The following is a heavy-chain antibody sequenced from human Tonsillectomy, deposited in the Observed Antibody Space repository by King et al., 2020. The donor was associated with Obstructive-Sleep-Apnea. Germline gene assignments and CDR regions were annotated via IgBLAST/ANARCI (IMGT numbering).Heavy chain of an antibody. CDR3: ARDLRRDGYNRLYYYGMDV. J-gene: IGHJ6*02. CDR2: IYYSGST. CDR1: GGSISSYY. Sequence: QLQESGPGLVKPSETLSLTCTVSGGSISSYYWSWIRQPPGKGLEWIGYIYYSGSTNYNPSLKSRVTISVDTSKNQFSLKLSSVTAADTAVYYCARDLRRDGYNRLYYYGMDVWGQGTTVTVSS. V-gene: IGHV4-59*01. D-gene: IGHD5-24*01.